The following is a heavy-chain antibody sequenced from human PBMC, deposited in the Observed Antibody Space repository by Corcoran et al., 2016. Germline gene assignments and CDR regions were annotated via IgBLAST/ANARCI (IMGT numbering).Heavy chain of an antibody. Sequence: EVQLVESGGGLVQPGGSLRLSCAASGFTFSSYWMSWVRQAPGKGLEWVANIKQDGSEKYYVDSVKGRFTISRDNAKNSLYLQMNSLRAEDTAVYYCARRSPRNYYDSSAPGAFDIWGQGTMVTVSS. CDR3: ARRSPRNYYDSSAPGAFDI. CDR2: IKQDGSEK. CDR1: GFTFSSYW. J-gene: IGHJ3*02. D-gene: IGHD3-22*01. V-gene: IGHV3-7*01.